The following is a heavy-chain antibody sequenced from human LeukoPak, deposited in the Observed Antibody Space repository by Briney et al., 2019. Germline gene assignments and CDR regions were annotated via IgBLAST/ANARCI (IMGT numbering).Heavy chain of an antibody. CDR2: INPSGGST. J-gene: IGHJ3*02. V-gene: IGHV1-46*02. CDR3: ARELSAVGRWGAFDM. Sequence: ASVKVSCKASGYTFNSYYMHWVRQAPGQGLEWMGIINPSGGSTSYAQKFQGRVTMTRDTSINTGNMELTGLRFDDTAVYYCARELSAVGRWGAFDMWGQGTMVTVSS. CDR1: GYTFNSYY. D-gene: IGHD6-13*01.